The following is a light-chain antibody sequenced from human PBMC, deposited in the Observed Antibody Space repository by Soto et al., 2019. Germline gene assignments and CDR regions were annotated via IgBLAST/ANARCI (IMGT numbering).Light chain of an antibody. CDR1: SGDVGGYNY. V-gene: IGLV2-8*01. J-gene: IGLJ1*01. CDR2: EVS. CDR3: SSYAGSNNYV. Sequence: QSVLTQPPSASGSPGQSVTISCTGTSGDVGGYNYVSWYQQHPGKAPKLMIFEVSERPSGVPDRFSASKSGNTASLTVSGLQAEDEADYYCSSYAGSNNYVFGTWTKVTVL.